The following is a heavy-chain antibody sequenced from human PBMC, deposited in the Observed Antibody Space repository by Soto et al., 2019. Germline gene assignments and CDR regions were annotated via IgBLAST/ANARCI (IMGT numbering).Heavy chain of an antibody. Sequence: VAVISYDGSNKYYADSVKGRFTISRDNSKNTLYLQMNSLRAEDTAVYYCAKPWSRGSSGYYYFDYWGQGTLVTVSS. CDR3: AKPWSRGSSGYYYFDY. D-gene: IGHD3-22*01. V-gene: IGHV3-30*18. J-gene: IGHJ4*02. CDR2: ISYDGSNK.